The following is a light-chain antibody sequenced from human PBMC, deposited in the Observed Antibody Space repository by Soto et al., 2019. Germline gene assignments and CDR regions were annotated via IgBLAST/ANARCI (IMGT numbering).Light chain of an antibody. V-gene: IGKV1-39*01. J-gene: IGKJ1*01. CDR2: ASF. Sequence: DFQMTQSPSLSASIGDRVIITCRASQNISNYLNWYQHKPGRAPKLLIYASFNVQSGVPPRFSGSGSGTDFTLTISSLQPEDFATYFCQKSFSTTPTFGQGTKVEIK. CDR3: QKSFSTTPT. CDR1: QNISNY.